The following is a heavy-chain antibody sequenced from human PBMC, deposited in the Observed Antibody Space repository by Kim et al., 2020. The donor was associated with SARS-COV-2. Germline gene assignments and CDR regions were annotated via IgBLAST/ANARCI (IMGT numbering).Heavy chain of an antibody. Sequence: ASVKVSCKASGYTFTDYYMHWVRQAPGEGLEWMGWINPNSGGTDYAQKFQGRVTMTRDTSISTAYMELSRLRYDDTAVYYCATARLGGTGYEAFDYWGQGTPVTVSS. CDR2: INPNSGGT. V-gene: IGHV1-2*02. D-gene: IGHD3-16*01. J-gene: IGHJ4*02. CDR3: ATARLGGTGYEAFDY. CDR1: GYTFTDYY.